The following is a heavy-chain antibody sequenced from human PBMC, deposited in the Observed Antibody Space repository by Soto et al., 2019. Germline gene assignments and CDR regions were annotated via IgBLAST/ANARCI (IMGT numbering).Heavy chain of an antibody. Sequence: GGSLRLSCAASGFTFDDYAMHWVRQAPGKGLEWVSGISWSSGSIGYADSVKGRFTISRDNAKNSLYLQMNSLRAEDTALYYCAKDRGSSRFNWFDPWGQGTLVTVSS. V-gene: IGHV3-9*01. CDR2: ISWSSGSI. CDR1: GFTFDDYA. CDR3: AKDRGSSRFNWFDP. D-gene: IGHD6-13*01. J-gene: IGHJ5*02.